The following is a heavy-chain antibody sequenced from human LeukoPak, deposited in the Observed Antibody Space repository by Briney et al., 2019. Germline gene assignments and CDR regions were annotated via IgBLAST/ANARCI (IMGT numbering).Heavy chain of an antibody. D-gene: IGHD6-19*01. V-gene: IGHV3-48*02. CDR3: ARAAVASPGDV. CDR1: GFTFSSYS. Sequence: GGSLRLSCAASGFTFSSYSMNWDRQVPGKGLEWVSSIASSSSTILYADSLKGRFTISRDNAKNSLYLQMNSLRDDDTAVYYCARAAVASPGDVWGQGTTVTVSS. J-gene: IGHJ6*02. CDR2: IASSSSTI.